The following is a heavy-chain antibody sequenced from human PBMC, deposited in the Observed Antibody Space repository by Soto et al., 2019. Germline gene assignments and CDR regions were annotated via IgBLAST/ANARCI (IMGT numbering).Heavy chain of an antibody. CDR1: GFTFSTHA. CDR2: FSGSGGNI. V-gene: IGHV3-23*01. D-gene: IGHD2-2*01. Sequence: EVQLLESGGGLVQPGGSLRLSCVASGFTFSTHAMSWVRQAPGKGLEWVSTFSGSGGNIYYAESVKGRLTISRDDSKNALYLQMNSLRVEDTAVYYCAKDPPWTVGPLAMDVWGQGTTVTVSS. J-gene: IGHJ6*02. CDR3: AKDPPWTVGPLAMDV.